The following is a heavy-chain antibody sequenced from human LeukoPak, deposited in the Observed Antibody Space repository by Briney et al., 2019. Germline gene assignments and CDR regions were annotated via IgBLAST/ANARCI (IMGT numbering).Heavy chain of an antibody. CDR1: GYTFTSYD. J-gene: IGHJ4*02. Sequence: GASVKVSCKASGYTFTSYDINWVRQATGQGLEWMGWMNPNSGNTGYAQKFQGRVTMTRNTSISTAYMELSSLRSEDTAVYYCARGHRVWGSYRYRERFDFFDYWGQGTLVTVSS. V-gene: IGHV1-8*01. CDR3: ARGHRVWGSYRYRERFDFFDY. CDR2: MNPNSGNT. D-gene: IGHD3-16*02.